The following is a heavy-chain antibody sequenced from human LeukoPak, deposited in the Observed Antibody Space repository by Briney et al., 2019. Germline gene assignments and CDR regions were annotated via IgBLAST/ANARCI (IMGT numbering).Heavy chain of an antibody. CDR1: GFPFSDFH. Sequence: PGGSLRLSCVGAGFPFSDFHMSWIRQAPGKGLEWVSYITSGGGFKYYADSVKGRFSISRDDSKNSVFLQMNSLRVEDTAVYYCARVRPGSSGSYYRTSWDQGTLVTVSS. CDR3: ARVRPGSSGSYYRTS. J-gene: IGHJ4*02. D-gene: IGHD3-22*01. V-gene: IGHV3-11*04. CDR2: ITSGGGFK.